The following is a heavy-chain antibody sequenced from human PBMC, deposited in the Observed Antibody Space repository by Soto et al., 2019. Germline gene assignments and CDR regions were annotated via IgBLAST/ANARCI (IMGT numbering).Heavy chain of an antibody. CDR2: ISYDGSNK. Sequence: GGSLRLSCAASGFTFSSYGMHWVRQAPGKGLEWVAVISYDGSNKYYADSVKGRFTISRDNSKNTLYLQMNSLRAEDTAVYYCAKAREVRGVIITHSKNYYYYYMDVWGKGTTVTVSS. CDR1: GFTFSSYG. V-gene: IGHV3-30*18. D-gene: IGHD3-10*01. CDR3: AKAREVRGVIITHSKNYYYYYMDV. J-gene: IGHJ6*03.